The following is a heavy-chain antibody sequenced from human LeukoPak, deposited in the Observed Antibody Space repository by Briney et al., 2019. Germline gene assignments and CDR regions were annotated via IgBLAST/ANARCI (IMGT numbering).Heavy chain of an antibody. CDR1: GGSISSSSYY. Sequence: SETLSLTCTVSGGSISSSSYYWGWIRQPPGKGLEWIGSIYYSGSTYYNPSLKSRVTISVDTSKNQFSLKLSSVTAADTAVYYCARRDSSGSKYNWFDPWGQGTLVTVSS. CDR2: IYYSGST. D-gene: IGHD6-19*01. CDR3: ARRDSSGSKYNWFDP. V-gene: IGHV4-39*01. J-gene: IGHJ5*02.